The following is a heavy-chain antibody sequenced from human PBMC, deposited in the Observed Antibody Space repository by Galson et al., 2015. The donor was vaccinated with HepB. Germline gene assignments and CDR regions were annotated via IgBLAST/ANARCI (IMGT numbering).Heavy chain of an antibody. J-gene: IGHJ6*02. CDR3: VARGVPHYYYGFDV. CDR1: GFTFSNYW. D-gene: IGHD3-10*01. Sequence: SLRLSCAASGFTFSNYWMSWVRQAPGKGLEWVANIRQQGSERYYVDSVKGRFTISRDDAKKSLYLQMHRVRVEDTAIYYCVARGVPHYYYGFDVWGQGTTVAVSS. V-gene: IGHV3-7*05. CDR2: IRQQGSER.